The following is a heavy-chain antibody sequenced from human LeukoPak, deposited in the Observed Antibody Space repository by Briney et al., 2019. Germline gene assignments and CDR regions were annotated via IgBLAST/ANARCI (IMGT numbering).Heavy chain of an antibody. Sequence: GGSLRLSCAASGFTFSSYSMNWVRQAPGKGLEWVSSISSSSSYIYYADSVKGRFTISRDNAKNSLYLQMNSLRAEDTAVYYCARAPRIRTTGPAGDYYYYYMDVWGKGTTVTVSS. J-gene: IGHJ6*03. V-gene: IGHV3-21*01. D-gene: IGHD1-1*01. CDR3: ARAPRIRTTGPAGDYYYYYMDV. CDR1: GFTFSSYS. CDR2: ISSSSSYI.